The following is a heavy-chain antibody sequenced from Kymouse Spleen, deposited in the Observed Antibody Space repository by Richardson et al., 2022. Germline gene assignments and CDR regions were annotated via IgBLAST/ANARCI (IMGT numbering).Heavy chain of an antibody. J-gene: IGHJ4*02. CDR1: GFTFSNAW. CDR3: TTEDGSGSYYNYFDY. V-gene: IGHV3-15*01. D-gene: IGHD3-10*01. CDR2: IKSKTDGGTT. Sequence: EVQLVESGGGLVKPGGSLRLSCAASGFTFSNAWMSWVRQAPGKGLEWVGRIKSKTDGGTTDYAAPVKGRFTISRDDSKNTLYLQMNSLKTEDTAVYYCTTEDGSGSYYNYFDYWGQGTLVTVSS.